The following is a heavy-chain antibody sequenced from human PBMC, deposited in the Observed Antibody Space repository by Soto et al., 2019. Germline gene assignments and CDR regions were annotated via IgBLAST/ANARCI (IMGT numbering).Heavy chain of an antibody. CDR3: ARMVRGNSNFDY. J-gene: IGHJ4*02. D-gene: IGHD3-10*01. Sequence: SETLPLTCTVSSGSISTSTSDWGWIRQSPGKGLEWIGNIYYSGSTDYNPSLKSRVTMSVDTSKNQFSLKLRSVTAADTAVYYCARMVRGNSNFDYWGQGTLVTVSS. V-gene: IGHV4-39*01. CDR1: SGSISTSTSD. CDR2: IYYSGST.